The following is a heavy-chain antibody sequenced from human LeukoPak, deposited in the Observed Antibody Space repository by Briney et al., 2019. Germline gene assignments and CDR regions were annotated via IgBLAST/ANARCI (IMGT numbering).Heavy chain of an antibody. CDR2: ISGSGGST. CDR1: GSTFSSYA. J-gene: IGHJ5*02. CDR3: AKDPYSSSAHNWFDP. Sequence: GGSLRLSCAASGSTFSSYAMSWVRQAPGKGLEWVSAISGSGGSTYYADSVKGRFTISRDNSKNTLYLQMNSLRAEDTAVYYCAKDPYSSSAHNWFDPWGQGTLVTVSS. V-gene: IGHV3-23*01. D-gene: IGHD6-13*01.